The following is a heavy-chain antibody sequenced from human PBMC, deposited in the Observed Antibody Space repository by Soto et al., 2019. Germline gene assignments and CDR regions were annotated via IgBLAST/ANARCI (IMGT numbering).Heavy chain of an antibody. Sequence: EVQLLESGGGLVQPGGSLRLSCAASGFTFSSYAMSWVRQAPGKGLEWVSAISGSGGSTYYADSVKGRFTISRDNSKNTLYVQMNSLRVEDTAVYCCAKGGNGWFDPWGQGTLVTVSS. CDR2: ISGSGGST. D-gene: IGHD3-10*01. J-gene: IGHJ5*02. CDR3: AKGGNGWFDP. CDR1: GFTFSSYA. V-gene: IGHV3-23*01.